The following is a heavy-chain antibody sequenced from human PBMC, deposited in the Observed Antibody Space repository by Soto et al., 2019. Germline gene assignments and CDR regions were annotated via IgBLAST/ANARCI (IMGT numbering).Heavy chain of an antibody. CDR2: IYPGDSDT. CDR1: GYSFTSYW. J-gene: IGHJ6*02. V-gene: IGHV5-51*01. CDR3: ARLRRPVTPCMDV. Sequence: PGESLKISCKGSGYSFTSYWIGWVRQMPGKGLEWMGIIYPGDSDTRYSPSFQGQVTISADKSISAAYLQWSSLKASDTAMYYCARLRRPVTPCMDVWGQGTTVTVSS. D-gene: IGHD4-4*01.